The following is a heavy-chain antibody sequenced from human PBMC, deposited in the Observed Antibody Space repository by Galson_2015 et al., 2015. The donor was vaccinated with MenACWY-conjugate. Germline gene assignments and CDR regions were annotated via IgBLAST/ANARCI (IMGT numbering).Heavy chain of an antibody. CDR1: GVTLGSYG. Sequence: LRLGCEASGVTLGSYGMDRVRQGGGKGLEWVSCIGGSGNYISYADSVKGRFTISRDNAENSLYLQMNILRVEDMAVYYCARGHLKLDPWGQGTLVTISS. CDR2: IGGSGNYI. CDR3: ARGHLKLDP. V-gene: IGHV3-21*01. J-gene: IGHJ5*02.